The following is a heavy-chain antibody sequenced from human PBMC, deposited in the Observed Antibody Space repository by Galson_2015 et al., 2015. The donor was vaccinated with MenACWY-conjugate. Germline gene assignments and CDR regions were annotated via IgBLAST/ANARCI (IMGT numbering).Heavy chain of an antibody. Sequence: SVKVSCKASGGTFSSYTISWVRQAPGQGLEWMGRIIPILGIANYAQKFQGRVTITADKSTSTAYMELSSLRSEDTTVYYCARGGVTMVRGAPHPWFDPWGQGTLVTVSS. CDR3: ARGGVTMVRGAPHPWFDP. V-gene: IGHV1-69*02. CDR1: GGTFSSYT. D-gene: IGHD3-10*01. CDR2: IIPILGIA. J-gene: IGHJ5*02.